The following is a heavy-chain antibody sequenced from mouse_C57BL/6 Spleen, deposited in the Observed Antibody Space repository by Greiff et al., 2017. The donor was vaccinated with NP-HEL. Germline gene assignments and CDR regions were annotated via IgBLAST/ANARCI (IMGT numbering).Heavy chain of an antibody. D-gene: IGHD1-1*01. V-gene: IGHV1-22*01. Sequence: EVQLQQSGPELVKPGASVKMSCKASGYTFTDYNMHWVKQSHGKSLEWIGYINPNNGGTSYNQKFKGKATLTVNKSSSTAYMELRSLTSEDSAVYYCSTVGARNDAMDYWGQGTSVTVSS. CDR3: STVGARNDAMDY. J-gene: IGHJ4*01. CDR2: INPNNGGT. CDR1: GYTFTDYN.